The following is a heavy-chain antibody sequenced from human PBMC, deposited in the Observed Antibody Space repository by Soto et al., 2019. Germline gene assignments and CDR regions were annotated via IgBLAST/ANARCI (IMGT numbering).Heavy chain of an antibody. J-gene: IGHJ6*02. CDR1: GYTFTSYD. D-gene: IGHD2-21*01. CDR3: ARRQVSYYGMDV. CDR2: MNPNSGNT. Sequence: ASVKVSCKASGYTFTSYDINWVRQATGQGLEWMGWMNPNSGNTGYAQKFQGRVTMTRNTSISTAYMELSSLRSEDTAVYYCARRQVSYYGMDVWGQGTTVTVSS. V-gene: IGHV1-8*01.